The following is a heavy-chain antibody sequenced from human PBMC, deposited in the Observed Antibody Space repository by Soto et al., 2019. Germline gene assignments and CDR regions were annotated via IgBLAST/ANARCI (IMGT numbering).Heavy chain of an antibody. CDR1: GFTFGSYA. Sequence: PGGSLRLSCAASGFTFGSYAMSWVRQAPGKGLEWVSAITGGGDSTFYADSVKGRFTISRDNSKNTLYLQVNSLRAEDTAVYYCATSSRFLDWSYTNWGQGTLVTVSS. D-gene: IGHD3-3*01. J-gene: IGHJ4*02. CDR2: ITGGGDST. V-gene: IGHV3-23*01. CDR3: ATSSRFLDWSYTN.